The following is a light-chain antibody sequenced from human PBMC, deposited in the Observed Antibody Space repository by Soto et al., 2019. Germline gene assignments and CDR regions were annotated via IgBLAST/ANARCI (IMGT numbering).Light chain of an antibody. CDR2: EGS. CDR3: CSYAGSSIHVV. J-gene: IGLJ2*01. CDR1: SSDVGNYNL. Sequence: QSALTQPASVSGSPGQSITISCTGTSSDVGNYNLVSWYQQHPGKAPKLMIYEGSKRPSGVSNRFSGSKSGNTASLTISGRQAEDEADYYCCSYAGSSIHVVFGGGTKLTVL. V-gene: IGLV2-23*01.